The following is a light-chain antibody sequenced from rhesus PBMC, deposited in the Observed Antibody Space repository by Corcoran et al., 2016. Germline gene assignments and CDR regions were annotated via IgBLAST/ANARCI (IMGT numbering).Light chain of an antibody. J-gene: IGKJ2*01. CDR1: KGIRNW. V-gene: IGKV1-33*02. CDR2: AAS. CDR3: QQHNRYPYS. Sequence: DIQMTQSPSSLSASVGDRVTITCRASKGIRNWLAWYPKKPVKAPQLLIYAASSLQSGVPARVRGNGSGTDFTLTISSLQPEDFATYYCQQHNRYPYSFGQGTKVEIK.